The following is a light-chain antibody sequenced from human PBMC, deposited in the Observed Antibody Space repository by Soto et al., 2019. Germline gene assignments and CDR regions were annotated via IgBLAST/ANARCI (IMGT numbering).Light chain of an antibody. CDR2: EVS. Sequence: QSALTQPPSASGSPGQSVTISCTGTSSDVGVYNYVSWYQQHPGKAPKLIIYEVSKRPSGVPDRFPGSKSGNTASLTVSGLQAEDEADYYCSSYAASRIFGGGTKLTVL. V-gene: IGLV2-8*01. J-gene: IGLJ2*01. CDR1: SSDVGVYNY. CDR3: SSYAASRI.